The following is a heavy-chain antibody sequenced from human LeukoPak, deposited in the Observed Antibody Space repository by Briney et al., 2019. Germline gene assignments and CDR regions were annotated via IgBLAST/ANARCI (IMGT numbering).Heavy chain of an antibody. V-gene: IGHV3-30-3*01. CDR2: ISYDGTNK. J-gene: IGHJ3*02. CDR1: GFTFSTYA. CDR3: AREILTGYAFDI. Sequence: GGSLGLSCEASGFTFSTYAMHWVRQAPGKGLEWVAFISYDGTNKYCADSVKGRFTISRDNSKNTLYLQMNSLRAEDTALYYCAREILTGYAFDIWGQGTMVTVSS. D-gene: IGHD7-27*01.